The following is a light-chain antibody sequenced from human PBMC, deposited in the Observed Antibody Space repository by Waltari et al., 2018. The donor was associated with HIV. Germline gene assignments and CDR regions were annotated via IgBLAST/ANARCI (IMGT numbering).Light chain of an antibody. Sequence: APGQKVTISCSGSSSNIGNNYVSWYQQLPGTAPKLLIYDNNKRPSGIPDRFSGSKSGTSTTLGITGLQTGDEADYYCGTWDSSLSAGVFGGGTKLTVL. CDR3: GTWDSSLSAGV. V-gene: IGLV1-51*01. CDR1: SSNIGNNY. J-gene: IGLJ3*02. CDR2: DNN.